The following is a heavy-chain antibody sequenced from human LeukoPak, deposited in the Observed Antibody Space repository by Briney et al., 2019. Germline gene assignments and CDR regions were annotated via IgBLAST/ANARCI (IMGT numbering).Heavy chain of an antibody. J-gene: IGHJ3*01. Sequence: SETLSLTCTVSDYFINHAYYWAWIRQPPGKGLEWIGSVYHSGTTYYNSALKSRITISVDLSKNHFSLNLTSVTAADTAVYYCARADFSGYDPYEAFDVWGQGRMVIVSS. V-gene: IGHV4-38-2*02. CDR2: VYHSGTT. CDR3: ARADFSGYDPYEAFDV. D-gene: IGHD5-12*01. CDR1: DYFINHAYY.